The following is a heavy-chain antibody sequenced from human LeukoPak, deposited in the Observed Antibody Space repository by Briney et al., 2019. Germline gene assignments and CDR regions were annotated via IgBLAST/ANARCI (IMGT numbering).Heavy chain of an antibody. CDR2: IYYSGST. V-gene: IGHV4-59*01. Sequence: SETLSLTCTVSGGSIINYYWSWIRQPPGKGLEWIGYIYYSGSTNYNPSLKSRVTISVDTSKNQFSLKLSSVTAADTAVYYCARDSTTHTYYDYVWGSYRYWDAFDIWGQGTMVTVSS. D-gene: IGHD3-16*02. CDR3: ARDSTTHTYYDYVWGSYRYWDAFDI. CDR1: GGSIINYY. J-gene: IGHJ3*02.